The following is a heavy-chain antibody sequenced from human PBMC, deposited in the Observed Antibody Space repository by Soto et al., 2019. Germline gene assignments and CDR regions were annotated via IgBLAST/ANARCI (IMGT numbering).Heavy chain of an antibody. CDR1: GFRFSIYS. J-gene: IGHJ4*02. D-gene: IGHD6-19*01. CDR3: ARSVEGHFDY. Sequence: GGSLRLSCAASGFRFSIYSMNWVRQAPGKGLEWSAYITSDTNTIKYADSVKGRFTISRDNAKNSVYLQMNSLRDEDTAVNYCARSVEGHFDYWGQGTVVTVSS. V-gene: IGHV3-48*02. CDR2: ITSDTNTI.